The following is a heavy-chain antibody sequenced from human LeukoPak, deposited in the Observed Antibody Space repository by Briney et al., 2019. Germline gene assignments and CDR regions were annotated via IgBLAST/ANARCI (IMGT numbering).Heavy chain of an antibody. Sequence: ASVKVSCKASGYTFTSYYMHWVRQAPGQGLEWMGIINPSGGSTSYAQKFQGRVTMTRDTSTSTAYMELSSLRSEDTAVYYCAREKYHYDSTGPDAFDIWGQGTMVTVSS. D-gene: IGHD3-22*01. V-gene: IGHV1-46*01. CDR1: GYTFTSYY. CDR2: INPSGGST. J-gene: IGHJ3*02. CDR3: AREKYHYDSTGPDAFDI.